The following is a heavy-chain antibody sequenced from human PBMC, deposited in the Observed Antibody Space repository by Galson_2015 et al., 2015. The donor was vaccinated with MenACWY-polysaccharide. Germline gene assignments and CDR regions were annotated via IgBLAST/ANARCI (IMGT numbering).Heavy chain of an antibody. J-gene: IGHJ4*02. CDR1: GFTFSNYF. V-gene: IGHV3-23*01. CDR2: VTSSGDAT. CDR3: SRYCSGIRCYSGLDY. D-gene: IGHD2-15*01. Sequence: SLRLSCAVSGFTFSNYFMTWVRQAPGKGLEWVSTVTSSGDATYYADSVKGRFTISRDNSRNTLYLQMNSLRAEDTAVYYCSRYCSGIRCYSGLDYWSQGTLVTVSS.